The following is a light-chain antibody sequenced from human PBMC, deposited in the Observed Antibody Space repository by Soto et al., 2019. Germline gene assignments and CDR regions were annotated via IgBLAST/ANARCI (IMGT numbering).Light chain of an antibody. J-gene: IGLJ1*01. CDR1: SSDVGGYNY. CDR2: EVS. Sequence: QSVLTQPASVSGSPGQSITISCTGTSSDVGGYNYVSWYQHHPGKAPKLMIYEVSNRPSGVSHRFSGSKSGNTASLTISGLQAEDEADFYCSSFTSSSTRVFGTGTKSPS. V-gene: IGLV2-14*01. CDR3: SSFTSSSTRV.